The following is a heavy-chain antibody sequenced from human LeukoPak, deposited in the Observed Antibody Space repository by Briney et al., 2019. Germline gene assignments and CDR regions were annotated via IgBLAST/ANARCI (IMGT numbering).Heavy chain of an antibody. J-gene: IGHJ4*02. V-gene: IGHV4-39*07. CDR2: SS. Sequence: KPSETLSLTCTVSGDSITSNSYYWDWIRQPPGKGLEYIGISSSARPSLRSRVPILIDTSKNQFSLKINSVTAADTAIYYCARATPYTYGYAYYFDSWGQGILVTVSS. D-gene: IGHD3-16*01. CDR1: GDSITSNSYY. CDR3: ARATPYTYGYAYYFDS.